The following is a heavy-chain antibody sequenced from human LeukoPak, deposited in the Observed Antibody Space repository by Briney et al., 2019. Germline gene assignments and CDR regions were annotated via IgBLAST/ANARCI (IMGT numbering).Heavy chain of an antibody. D-gene: IGHD2-2*02. CDR2: IYPGDSDV. Sequence: GESLNISFQGSGYSFTSYWMGWVRQMPGKGMEWMGIIYPGDSDVRYSPSFQGQVAISADKSISTAYLQWISLKASDTARYYCARHSSVVVPAAIGGYYYYYYYMDVWGKGTTVTVSS. CDR3: ARHSSVVVPAAIGGYYYYYYYMDV. J-gene: IGHJ6*03. V-gene: IGHV5-51*01. CDR1: GYSFTSYW.